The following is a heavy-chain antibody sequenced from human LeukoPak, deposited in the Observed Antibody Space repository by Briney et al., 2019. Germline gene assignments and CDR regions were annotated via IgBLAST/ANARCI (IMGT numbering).Heavy chain of an antibody. CDR2: IYYSGSR. Sequence: SETLSLTCTVSGGSINSADYYWSWIRQQPGKGLEWIGYIYYSGSRYYNPSLKSRVSISIDTSKNQFSLNLSSVTAADTAVYYCARDLGGDGFNLRNWFDPWGQGTLVTVSS. CDR1: GGSINSADYY. D-gene: IGHD5-24*01. J-gene: IGHJ5*02. V-gene: IGHV4-31*03. CDR3: ARDLGGDGFNLRNWFDP.